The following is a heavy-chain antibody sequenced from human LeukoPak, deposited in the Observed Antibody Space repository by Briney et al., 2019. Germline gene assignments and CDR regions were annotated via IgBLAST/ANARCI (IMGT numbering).Heavy chain of an antibody. V-gene: IGHV5-51*01. CDR1: GYSFTSYW. CDR3: ARSRAPGAADAFDI. D-gene: IGHD7-27*01. Sequence: GESLKISCKDSGYSFTSYWIGWVRQMPGKGLGWMGIIYPGDSDTRYSPSFQGQVTISADKSINTAYLQWSSLKAPGNDMYYCARSRAPGAADAFDIWGQGTMVTVSS. J-gene: IGHJ3*02. CDR2: IYPGDSDT.